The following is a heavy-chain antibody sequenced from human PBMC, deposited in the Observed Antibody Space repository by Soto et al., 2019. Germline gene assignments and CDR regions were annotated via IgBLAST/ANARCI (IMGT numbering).Heavy chain of an antibody. V-gene: IGHV3-53*01. CDR2: IYSGGST. CDR3: ARETYSGNNWFDP. J-gene: IGHJ5*02. D-gene: IGHD1-26*01. Sequence: GGSLRLSCAASGFTVSSNYMSWVRQAPGKGLEWVSVIYSGGSTYYADSVKGRFTISRDNSKSTLYLQMNSLRAEDTAVYYCARETYSGNNWFDPWGQGTLVTVSS. CDR1: GFTVSSNY.